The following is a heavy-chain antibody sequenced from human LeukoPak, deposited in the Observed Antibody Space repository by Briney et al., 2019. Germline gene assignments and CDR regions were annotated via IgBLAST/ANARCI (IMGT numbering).Heavy chain of an antibody. CDR2: IYYNGKT. D-gene: IGHD2-2*02. J-gene: IGHJ5*02. V-gene: IGHV4-39*01. CDR1: GGSVTYTNYY. CDR3: ARSRYCSSTSCYKTKRLFDP. Sequence: SETLSLTCTVSGGSVTYTNYYWGWIRQPPGKGLQWIGVIYYNGKTYYNPSLKSRVTVAVDTSKNQFSLKLSSVTAADTAVYYCARSRYCSSTSCYKTKRLFDPWGQGTLVTVSS.